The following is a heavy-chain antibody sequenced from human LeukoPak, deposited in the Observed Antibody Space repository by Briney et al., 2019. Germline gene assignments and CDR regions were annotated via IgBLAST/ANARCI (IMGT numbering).Heavy chain of an antibody. J-gene: IGHJ4*02. CDR1: GFTFSSYG. CDR3: ATLGATILDYFAN. V-gene: IGHV3-30*02. D-gene: IGHD1-26*01. CDR2: IRYDGSNK. Sequence: PGGSLRLSCAASGFTFSSYGIHWVRQAPGKGLEWVAFIRYDGSNKYYADSVKGRFTISRDNSKNTLYLQMNSLRAEDTAVYYCATLGATILDYFANWGQGTLVTVSS.